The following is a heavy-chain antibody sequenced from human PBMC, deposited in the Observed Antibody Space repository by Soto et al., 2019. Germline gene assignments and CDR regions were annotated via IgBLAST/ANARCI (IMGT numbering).Heavy chain of an antibody. CDR3: AREKSVLADIGEY. J-gene: IGHJ4*02. Sequence: PXGSLRLSCAASGFTFSAYCMTWVRLTPGKGLEWVANIDRDGTETHYVDSVKGRFTISRDNSEDTLYLQMNNLRAEDTAVYYCAREKSVLADIGEYWGQGTRVTVS. CDR1: GFTFSAYC. D-gene: IGHD2-15*01. CDR2: IDRDGTET. V-gene: IGHV3-7*01.